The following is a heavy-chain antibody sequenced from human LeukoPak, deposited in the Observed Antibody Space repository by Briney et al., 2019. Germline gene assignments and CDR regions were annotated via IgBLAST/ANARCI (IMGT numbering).Heavy chain of an antibody. D-gene: IGHD4-17*01. CDR3: ARDYGEGGYYFDY. Sequence: GSLRLSCAASGFTFSTYWMHWVRQAPGKGLVWLSRISSDGSSTNYADSVKGRFTISRDNAKNTLYLQMNSLRAEDTAVYYCARDYGEGGYYFDYWGQGPLVTVSS. V-gene: IGHV3-74*01. CDR2: ISSDGSST. J-gene: IGHJ4*02. CDR1: GFTFSTYW.